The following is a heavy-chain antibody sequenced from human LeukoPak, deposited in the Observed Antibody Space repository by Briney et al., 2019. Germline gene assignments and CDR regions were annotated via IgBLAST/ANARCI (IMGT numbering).Heavy chain of an antibody. CDR1: GGTFSSYA. CDR3: ARVYSSGWYPGNTWPFDY. V-gene: IGHV1-69*13. CDR2: IIPIFGTA. Sequence: SVKVSCKASGGTFSSYAIGWVRQAPGQGLEWMGGIIPIFGTANYAQKFQGRVTITADESTSTAYMELSSLRSEDTAVYYCARVYSSGWYPGNTWPFDYWGQGTLVTVSS. J-gene: IGHJ4*02. D-gene: IGHD6-19*01.